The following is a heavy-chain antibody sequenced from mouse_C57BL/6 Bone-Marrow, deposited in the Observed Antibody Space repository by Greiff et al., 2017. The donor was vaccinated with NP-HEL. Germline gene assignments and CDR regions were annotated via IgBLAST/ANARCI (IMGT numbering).Heavy chain of an antibody. D-gene: IGHD2-13*01. J-gene: IGHJ2*01. CDR2: IWRGGST. CDR1: GFSLTSYG. V-gene: IGHV2-5*01. CDR3: AKNGGLYFGY. Sequence: VSGFSLTSYGVHWVRQSPGKGLEWLGVIWRGGSTDYNAAFMSRLSITKDNSKSQVFFNMNSLQADDTAIYYCAKNGGLYFGYWGQGTTLTVSS.